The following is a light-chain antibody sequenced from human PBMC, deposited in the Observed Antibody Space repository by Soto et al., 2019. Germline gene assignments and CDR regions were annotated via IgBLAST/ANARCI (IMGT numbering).Light chain of an antibody. V-gene: IGKV3-20*01. Sequence: EIVLTQSPGTLSLSPGERATLSCRASQSVSSSYLAWYQQKPGQAPRLLIYGASSRATDIPDRFSCSGSGTDFSLPISRLEPEDFAVYYCQQYGSSSWTFGHGTKVEIK. J-gene: IGKJ1*01. CDR2: GAS. CDR3: QQYGSSSWT. CDR1: QSVSSSY.